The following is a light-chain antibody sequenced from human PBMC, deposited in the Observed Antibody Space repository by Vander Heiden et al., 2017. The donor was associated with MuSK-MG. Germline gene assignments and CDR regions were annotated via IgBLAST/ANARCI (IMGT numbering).Light chain of an antibody. J-gene: IGLJ2*01. Sequence: SYELTQPPSVSVSPGHTASTTCSGDKLGDKYACWYQQKPGQSPVLVIDKDSKRASGIPERFSGSNSGNTATLTISGTQDMDEDDYYCQAWDSSGVFGGGTKL. CDR2: KDS. V-gene: IGLV3-1*01. CDR3: QAWDSSGV. CDR1: KLGDKY.